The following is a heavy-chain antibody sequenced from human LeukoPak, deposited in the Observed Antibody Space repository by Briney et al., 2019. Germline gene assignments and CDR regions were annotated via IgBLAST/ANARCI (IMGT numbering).Heavy chain of an antibody. CDR1: GFTFSSYE. CDR2: ISSSGSTI. J-gene: IGHJ1*01. Sequence: GGSLRLSCAASGFTFSSYEMNWVRQAPGKGLEWVSYISSSGSTIYYADSVKGRFTISRDNAKNSLYLQMNSLRAEDTAVYYCATTXXXXXXXXXXWGQGTXVTVSS. CDR3: ATTXXXXXXXXXX. V-gene: IGHV3-48*03.